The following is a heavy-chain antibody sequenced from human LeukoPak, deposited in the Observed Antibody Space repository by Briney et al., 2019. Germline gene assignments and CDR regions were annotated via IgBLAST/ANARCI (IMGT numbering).Heavy chain of an antibody. D-gene: IGHD3-3*01. CDR1: GFTFSSYW. Sequence: GGSLRLSCAASGFTFSSYWMSWVRQAPGKGLEWVANIKQDGSEKYYVDSVKGRFTISRDNAKNSLYLQMNSLRAEDTAVYYCARAYDFWSGPGGYWGQGTLVTVSS. CDR2: IKQDGSEK. V-gene: IGHV3-7*01. CDR3: ARAYDFWSGPGGY. J-gene: IGHJ4*02.